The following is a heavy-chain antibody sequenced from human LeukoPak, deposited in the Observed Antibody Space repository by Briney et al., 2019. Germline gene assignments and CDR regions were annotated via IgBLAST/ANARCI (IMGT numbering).Heavy chain of an antibody. CDR2: INTNTGNP. D-gene: IGHD4-17*01. Sequence: ASVKVSCKASGYTFTSYAMNWVRQAPGQGLEWMGWINTNTGNPTYAQGFTGRFVFSLDTSVSTAYLQISSLKAEDTAVYYCARDQRHYGDDPTAFDIWGQGTMVTVSS. CDR1: GYTFTSYA. CDR3: ARDQRHYGDDPTAFDI. V-gene: IGHV7-4-1*02. J-gene: IGHJ3*02.